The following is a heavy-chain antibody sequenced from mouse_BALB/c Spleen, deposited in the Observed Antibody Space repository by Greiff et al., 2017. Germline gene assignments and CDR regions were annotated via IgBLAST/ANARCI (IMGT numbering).Heavy chain of an antibody. J-gene: IGHJ4*01. Sequence: QVQLKESGPELVKPGASVKISCKASGYTFTDYYINWVKQKPGQGLEWIGWIYPGSGNTKYNEKFKGKATLTVDTSSSTAYMQLSSLTSEDTAVYFCPRNPYYRYEHAMDYWGQGTSVTVSS. CDR3: PRNPYYRYEHAMDY. CDR1: GYTFTDYY. D-gene: IGHD2-14*01. CDR2: IYPGSGNT. V-gene: IGHV1-84*02.